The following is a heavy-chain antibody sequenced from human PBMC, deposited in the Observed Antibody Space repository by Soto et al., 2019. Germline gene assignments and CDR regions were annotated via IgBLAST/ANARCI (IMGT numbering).Heavy chain of an antibody. D-gene: IGHD1-1*01. CDR1: GGSISGYY. Sequence: LLQLRETLSLTCIVSGGSISGYYWSWIRQPPGKGLEWIGYIYYSGTTNYNPSLKSRVTMSADTSKNQFSLNLSSVTAADTAVYYCARLRGHQLLSVNNWYYYIEVWGKGTTVTVSS. V-gene: IGHV4-59*08. CDR3: ARLRGHQLLSVNNWYYYIEV. CDR2: IYYSGTT. J-gene: IGHJ6*03.